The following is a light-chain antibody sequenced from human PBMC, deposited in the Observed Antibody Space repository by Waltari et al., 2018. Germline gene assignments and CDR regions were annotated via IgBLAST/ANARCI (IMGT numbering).Light chain of an antibody. Sequence: QSGLTQPPSVSGAPGQRVTISSTGSSSNIGAGYDVHCYQLLTGTAPKLLIYVNSNRPSGVPDRFSGSKSGTSASLAITGLQAEDEADYYCQSYDSSLSGSVFGGGTKLTVL. CDR3: QSYDSSLSGSV. CDR2: VNS. J-gene: IGLJ3*02. CDR1: SSNIGAGYD. V-gene: IGLV1-40*01.